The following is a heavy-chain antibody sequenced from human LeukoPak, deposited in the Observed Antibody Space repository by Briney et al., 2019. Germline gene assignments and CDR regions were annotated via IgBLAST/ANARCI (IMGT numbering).Heavy chain of an antibody. D-gene: IGHD5-12*01. CDR3: ARDSFYTGYDRGFGY. CDR2: ISTNGSRT. J-gene: IGHJ4*02. V-gene: IGHV3-64*02. CDR1: GYTFTAYY. Sequence: SCKASGYTFTAYYIHWVRQSPDKGLQYVSAISTNGSRTFYADSVKGRFIISRDNSKNTLYLQMGSLRGEDTAVYYCARDSFYTGYDRGFGYWGQGTLVTVSS.